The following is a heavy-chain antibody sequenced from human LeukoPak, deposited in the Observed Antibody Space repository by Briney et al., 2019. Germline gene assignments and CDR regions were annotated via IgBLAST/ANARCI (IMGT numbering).Heavy chain of an antibody. Sequence: EASVKVSCKASGGTFSSYAISWVRQAPGQGLEWMGWMNPNSGNTGYAQKFQGRVTITRNTSISTAYMELSSLRSEDTAVYCCARARRYCSSTSCSYYMDVWGKGTTVTVSS. CDR2: MNPNSGNT. V-gene: IGHV1-8*03. CDR1: GGTFSSYA. J-gene: IGHJ6*03. CDR3: ARARRYCSSTSCSYYMDV. D-gene: IGHD2-2*01.